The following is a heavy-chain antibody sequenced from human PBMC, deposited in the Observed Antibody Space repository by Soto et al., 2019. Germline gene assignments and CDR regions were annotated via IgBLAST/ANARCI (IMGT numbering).Heavy chain of an antibody. D-gene: IGHD4-17*01. J-gene: IGHJ6*02. V-gene: IGHV3-48*02. CDR3: ASGTTVTTRPYYYYGMDV. CDR1: GFTFSSYS. Sequence: GGSLRLSCAASGFTFSSYSMNWVRQAPGKGLEWVSYISTSSSTIYYADSVKGRFTISRDNAKNSLYLQMNSLRDEDTAVYYCASGTTVTTRPYYYYGMDVWGQETTVTVS. CDR2: ISTSSSTI.